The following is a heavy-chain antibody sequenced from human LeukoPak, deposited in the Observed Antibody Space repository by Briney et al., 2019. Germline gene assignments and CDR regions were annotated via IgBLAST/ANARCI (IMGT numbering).Heavy chain of an antibody. CDR2: ISYDGSNK. J-gene: IGHJ4*02. V-gene: IGHV3-30*04. CDR3: AREIAAAGPHFDY. Sequence: PGGSLRLSCAASGFTFSSYAMSWVRQAPGKGLEWVAVISYDGSNKYYADSVKGRFTISRDNSKNTLYLQMNSLRAEDTAVYYCAREIAAAGPHFDYWGQGTLVTVSS. D-gene: IGHD6-13*01. CDR1: GFTFSSYA.